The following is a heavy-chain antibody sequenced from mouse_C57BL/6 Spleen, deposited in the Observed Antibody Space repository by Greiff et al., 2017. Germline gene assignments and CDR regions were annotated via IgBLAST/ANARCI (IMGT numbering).Heavy chain of an antibody. CDR3: ARKGPIYSYAMDY. D-gene: IGHD2-1*01. J-gene: IGHJ4*01. V-gene: IGHV1-26*01. CDR2: INPNNGGT. Sequence: EVKLQQSGPELVKPGASVKISCKASGYTFTDYYMNWVKQSHGKSLEWIGDINPNNGGTSYNQKFKGKATLTVDKSSSTAYMELRSLTSEDSAVYYCARKGPIYSYAMDYWGQGTSVTVSS. CDR1: GYTFTDYY.